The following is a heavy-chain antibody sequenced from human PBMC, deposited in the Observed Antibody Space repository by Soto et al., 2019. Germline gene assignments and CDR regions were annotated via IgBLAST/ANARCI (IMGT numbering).Heavy chain of an antibody. CDR1: GFTFSSYG. CDR3: ARDHTAHYYDSSGPNWFDP. J-gene: IGHJ5*02. CDR2: IWYDGSNK. V-gene: IGHV3-33*01. D-gene: IGHD3-22*01. Sequence: GGSLRLSCAASGFTFSSYGMHWVRQAPGKGLEWVAVIWYDGSNKYYADSVKGRFTISRDNSKNTLYLQMNSLRAEDTAVYYCARDHTAHYYDSSGPNWFDPWGQGTLVTVSS.